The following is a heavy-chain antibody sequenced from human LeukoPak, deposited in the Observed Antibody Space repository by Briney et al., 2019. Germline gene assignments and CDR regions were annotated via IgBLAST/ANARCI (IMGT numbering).Heavy chain of an antibody. Sequence: GGSLRLSCAASGFTFSSYAMHWVRQAPGKGLEWVAVISYDGSNKYYADSVKGRFTISRDNSKNTLYLQMNSLRAEDTAVYYCAKDGGSGWYYYYYGMDVWGQGTTVTVSS. CDR1: GFTFSSYA. CDR3: AKDGGSGWYYYYYGMDV. D-gene: IGHD6-19*01. CDR2: ISYDGSNK. J-gene: IGHJ6*02. V-gene: IGHV3-30-3*01.